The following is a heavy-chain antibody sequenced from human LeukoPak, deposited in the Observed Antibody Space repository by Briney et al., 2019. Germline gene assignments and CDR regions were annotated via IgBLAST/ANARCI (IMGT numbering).Heavy chain of an antibody. CDR2: INTNTGNP. CDR3: ARGRYYDFWSGYSSNWFDP. CDR1: GYTFTSYA. J-gene: IGHJ5*02. D-gene: IGHD3-3*01. V-gene: IGHV7-4-1*02. Sequence: GASVKVSCKASGYTFTSYAMNWVRQAPGQGLEWMGWINTNTGNPTYAQGFTGRSVFSLDTSVSTAYLQISSLKAEDTAVYYCARGRYYDFWSGYSSNWFDPWGQGTLVTVSS.